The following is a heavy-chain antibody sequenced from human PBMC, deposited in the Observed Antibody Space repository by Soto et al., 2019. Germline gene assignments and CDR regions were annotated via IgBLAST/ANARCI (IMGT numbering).Heavy chain of an antibody. Sequence: LRLSCAASGFTFSSYSMNWVRQAPGKGLEWVSYISSSSSTIYYADSVKGRFTISRDNAKNSLYLQMNSLRDEDTAVYYCARATISIFGVVMLDVWGQGTTVTVSS. J-gene: IGHJ6*02. CDR3: ARATISIFGVVMLDV. V-gene: IGHV3-48*02. CDR1: GFTFSSYS. CDR2: ISSSSSTI. D-gene: IGHD3-3*01.